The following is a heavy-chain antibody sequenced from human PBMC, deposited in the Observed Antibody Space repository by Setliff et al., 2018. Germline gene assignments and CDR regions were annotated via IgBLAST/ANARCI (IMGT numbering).Heavy chain of an antibody. J-gene: IGHJ4*02. D-gene: IGHD3-22*01. CDR1: GYIFSDYG. Sequence: VKVSCKSSGYIFSDYGITWVRQAPGQGLEWMGWANNNNFNTNYAQKFQGRVTMTIDTSTDTVYMELRSLKSDDTALYYCARINFYVSSGYYYAPDYWGQGTLVTVSS. CDR3: ARINFYVSSGYYYAPDY. V-gene: IGHV1-18*01. CDR2: ANNNNFNT.